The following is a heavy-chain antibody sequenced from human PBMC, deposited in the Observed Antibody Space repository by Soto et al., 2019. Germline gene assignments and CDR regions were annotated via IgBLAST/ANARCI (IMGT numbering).Heavy chain of an antibody. D-gene: IGHD3-10*01. CDR2: IKEDGSEK. CDR1: GFTFSSYW. V-gene: IGHV3-7*04. J-gene: IGHJ4*02. CDR3: ARATGADKEDY. Sequence: EVQLVESGGGLVQPAGSLRLSCAASGFTFSSYWMSWVRQAPGKGLEWVANIKEDGSEKYYVDSVKGRFTISRDNAKNSLYLQMNSLRAEDTAVYYCARATGADKEDYWGQGTLVTVSS.